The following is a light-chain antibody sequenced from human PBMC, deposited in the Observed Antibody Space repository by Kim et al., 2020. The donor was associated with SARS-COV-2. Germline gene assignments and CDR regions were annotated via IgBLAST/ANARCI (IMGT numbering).Light chain of an antibody. J-gene: IGKJ1*01. CDR3: QQYYIYWT. CDR1: QSVNTW. CDR2: RAS. V-gene: IGKV1-5*03. Sequence: DIQMTQSPSTLFASVGDRVTITCRASQSVNTWLAWYQQKSGKAPKLLIYRASSLESGVPSRFSGSGSGTEFTLTINSLQPDDFATYYCQQYYIYWTFGQGTKVDIK.